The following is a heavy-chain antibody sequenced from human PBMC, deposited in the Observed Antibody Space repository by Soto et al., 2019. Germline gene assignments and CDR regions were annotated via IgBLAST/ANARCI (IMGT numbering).Heavy chain of an antibody. D-gene: IGHD3-10*01. CDR3: ARFSGQRYYYYGMDV. J-gene: IGHJ6*02. V-gene: IGHV1-69*02. CDR2: IIPILGIA. Sequence: QVQLVQSGAEVKKPGSSVKVSCKASGGTFSSYTISWVRQAPGQGLEWMGRIIPILGIANYAQKFQGRVTITADKSTSTAYMELSSLRSEDKAVYYCARFSGQRYYYYGMDVWGQGTTVTVSS. CDR1: GGTFSSYT.